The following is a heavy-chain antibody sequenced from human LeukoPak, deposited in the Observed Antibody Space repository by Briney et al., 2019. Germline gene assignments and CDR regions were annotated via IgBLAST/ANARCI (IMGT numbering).Heavy chain of an antibody. CDR3: ARTVVGATTAAFDI. D-gene: IGHD1-26*01. CDR2: ISSSSYI. V-gene: IGHV3-21*01. CDR1: GFTLSWYT. J-gene: IGHJ3*02. Sequence: GGSLRLSCAASGFTLSWYTMNWVRQAPGKGLEWVSIISSSSYIYYADSVKGRFTISRDNAKNSLSLQMNSLRAEDTAVYYCARTVVGATTAAFDIWGQGTMVTVSS.